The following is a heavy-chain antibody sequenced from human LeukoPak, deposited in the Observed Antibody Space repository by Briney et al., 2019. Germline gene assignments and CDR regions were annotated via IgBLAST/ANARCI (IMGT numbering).Heavy chain of an antibody. D-gene: IGHD3-22*01. V-gene: IGHV4-39*07. CDR2: IYYSGST. CDR3: ARGEISYYDSSGVYGAFDI. Sequence: PTETLSLTCTVSGGSISSSSYYWGWIRQPPGKGLEWIGSIYYSGSTYYNPSLKSRVTISVDTSKNQFSLKLSSVTAADTAVYYCARGEISYYDSSGVYGAFDIWGQGTMVTVSS. J-gene: IGHJ3*02. CDR1: GGSISSSSYY.